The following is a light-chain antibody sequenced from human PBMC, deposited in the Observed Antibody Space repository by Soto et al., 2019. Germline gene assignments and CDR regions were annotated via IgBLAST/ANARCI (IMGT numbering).Light chain of an antibody. V-gene: IGKV3-15*01. CDR1: QSVGSN. CDR2: GAS. Sequence: EIVMTQSPATLSVSPGERATLSCRASQSVGSNLAWYQQKPGQAPRLLIYGASTRATGIPARFSGSGSGTEXTLTIXSXXXXXXXVYYCQQYNNWPPAFGGGTKVEIK. CDR3: QQYNNWPPA. J-gene: IGKJ4*01.